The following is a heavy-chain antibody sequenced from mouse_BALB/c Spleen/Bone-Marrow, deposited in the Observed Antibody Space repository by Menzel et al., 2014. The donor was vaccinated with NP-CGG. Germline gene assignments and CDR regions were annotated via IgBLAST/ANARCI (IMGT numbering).Heavy chain of an antibody. CDR2: ISTCSGNT. CDR3: ASYYGSSYFDY. J-gene: IGHJ2*01. CDR1: GYTFTDYA. D-gene: IGHD1-1*01. Sequence: QVQLQQSGPELVRPGVSVKISCKGSGYTFTDYAMHWVKQSHAKSLEWIGVISTCSGNTNYNQKFKGKATMTVDKSSSTAYMELARLTSEDSAIYYCASYYGSSYFDYWGQGTTITVSS. V-gene: IGHV1-67*01.